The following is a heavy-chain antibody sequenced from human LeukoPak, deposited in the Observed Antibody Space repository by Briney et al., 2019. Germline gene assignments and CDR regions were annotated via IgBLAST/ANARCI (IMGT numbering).Heavy chain of an antibody. CDR3: ARDRLGFHY. V-gene: IGHV3-7*01. CDR1: GFTFSDYW. CDR2: IKEDGSGK. J-gene: IGHJ4*01. D-gene: IGHD6-6*01. Sequence: PGGSLRLSCAASGFTFSDYWMSWIRQAPGKGLEGVANIKEDGSGKYYVDSVKGRFTISRDNAKNSLYFQMNSLRAEDTAVYYCARDRLGFHYWGQGTLVTVSS.